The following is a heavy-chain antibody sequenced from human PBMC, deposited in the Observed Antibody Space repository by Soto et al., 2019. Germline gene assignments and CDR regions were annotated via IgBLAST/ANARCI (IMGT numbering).Heavy chain of an antibody. V-gene: IGHV3-48*02. CDR3: AREGIRYYYDSSGYIY. CDR1: GFTFSSYS. J-gene: IGHJ4*02. Sequence: EVQLVESGGGLVQPGGSLRLSCAASGFTFSSYSMNWVRQAPGKGLEWVSYISSSSSTIYYADSVKGRFTISRDNAKNSLYLQMNSLRDEDTAVYYCAREGIRYYYDSSGYIYWGQGTLVTVSS. D-gene: IGHD3-22*01. CDR2: ISSSSSTI.